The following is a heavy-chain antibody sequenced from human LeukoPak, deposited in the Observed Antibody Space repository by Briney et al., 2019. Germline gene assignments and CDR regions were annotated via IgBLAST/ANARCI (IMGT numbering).Heavy chain of an antibody. D-gene: IGHD3-22*01. J-gene: IGHJ3*02. Sequence: SETLSLTCTVSGGSISSGSYYWSWIRQPPGKGLEWIGYIYHSGSTYYNPSLKSRVTISVDRSKNQFSLKLSSVTAADTAVYYCARDYPDSSLGPDAFDIWGQGTMVTVSS. CDR1: GGSISSGSYY. CDR3: ARDYPDSSLGPDAFDI. CDR2: IYHSGST. V-gene: IGHV4-30-2*01.